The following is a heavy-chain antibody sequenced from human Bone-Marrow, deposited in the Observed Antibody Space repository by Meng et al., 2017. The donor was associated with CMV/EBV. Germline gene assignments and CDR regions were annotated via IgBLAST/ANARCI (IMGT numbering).Heavy chain of an antibody. D-gene: IGHD6-6*01. J-gene: IGHJ6*02. V-gene: IGHV3-30*02. CDR3: AKMSQYSTNYYYYYGMDV. Sequence: GESLKISCAMSGFTLNNFHMHWVRQAPGRGLEWVAFIRDDGNDIHYGDSVRGRFTISRDNSKNTLYLQMNSLRAEDTAVYYCAKMSQYSTNYYYYYGMDVWGQGTTVTVSS. CDR2: IRDDGNDI. CDR1: GFTLNNFH.